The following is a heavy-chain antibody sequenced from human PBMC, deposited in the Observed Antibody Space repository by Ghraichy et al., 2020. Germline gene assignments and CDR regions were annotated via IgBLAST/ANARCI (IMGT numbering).Heavy chain of an antibody. Sequence: GGSLRLSCAASGFTFNNFAFNWVRQAPGKGLEWVSTISVSGGSTYYADSVKGRFTISRDNSKNTVYLQMNSLRAEDTALYYCSKGKFYYASTGYRHFDYWGQGTLVTVSS. CDR1: GFTFNNFA. CDR3: SKGKFYYASTGYRHFDY. V-gene: IGHV3-23*01. J-gene: IGHJ4*02. CDR2: ISVSGGST. D-gene: IGHD3-22*01.